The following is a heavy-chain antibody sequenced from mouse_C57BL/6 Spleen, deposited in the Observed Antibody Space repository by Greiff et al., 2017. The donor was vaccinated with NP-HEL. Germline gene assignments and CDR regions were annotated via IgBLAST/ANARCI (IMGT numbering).Heavy chain of an antibody. CDR3: TRDYYGSHYYAMDY. CDR1: GYTFTSYW. V-gene: IGHV1-5*01. Sequence: VQLQQSGTVLARPGASVKMSCKTSGYTFTSYWMHWVNQRPGQGLEWIGAIYPGNSDTSYNQKFKGKAKLTAVTSASTAYMELSSLTNEDSAVYYCTRDYYGSHYYAMDYWGQGTSVTVSS. CDR2: IYPGNSDT. D-gene: IGHD1-1*01. J-gene: IGHJ4*01.